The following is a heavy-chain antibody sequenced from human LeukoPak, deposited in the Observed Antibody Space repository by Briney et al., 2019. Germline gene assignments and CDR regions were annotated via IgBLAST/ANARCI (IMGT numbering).Heavy chain of an antibody. Sequence: ASVKVSCKASRYTFTGYYMHWVRQAPGQGLEWMGWINPNSGGTNYAQKFQGRVTMTRDTSISTAYMELSRLRSDDTAVYYCARVPSRIAVADNYWGQGTLVTVSS. D-gene: IGHD6-19*01. J-gene: IGHJ4*02. V-gene: IGHV1-2*02. CDR1: RYTFTGYY. CDR3: ARVPSRIAVADNY. CDR2: INPNSGGT.